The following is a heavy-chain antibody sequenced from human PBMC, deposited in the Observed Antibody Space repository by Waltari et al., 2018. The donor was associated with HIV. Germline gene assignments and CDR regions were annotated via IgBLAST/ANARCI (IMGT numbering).Heavy chain of an antibody. CDR3: ARDRIAVTGSYYYGMDV. Sequence: QVQLVQSGAEVKKPGASVKVSCTASGYTFTGSYMHWVRQAPGQGLEWMGWINPKSDGTNYAQKFQGRVTMTRDTSTSTAYMELSRLRSDDTALYYCARDRIAVTGSYYYGMDVWGQGTTVTVSS. CDR2: INPKSDGT. D-gene: IGHD6-19*01. J-gene: IGHJ6*02. V-gene: IGHV1-2*02. CDR1: GYTFTGSY.